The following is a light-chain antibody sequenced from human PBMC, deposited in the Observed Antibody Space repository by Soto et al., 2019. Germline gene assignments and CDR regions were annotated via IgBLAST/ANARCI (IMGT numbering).Light chain of an antibody. CDR1: QSLLHSNGYIY. J-gene: IGKJ4*01. CDR3: MQALQTPLT. V-gene: IGKV2-28*01. Sequence: DIVMTQSPLSLPVTPGEPASISCRSSQSLLHSNGYIYLDWYLQRPGQSPRLLIYLGSNRSAGVPDRFSGSISGTDFTLKISRVEAEDVGVYYCMQALQTPLTFGGGTKVDIK. CDR2: LGS.